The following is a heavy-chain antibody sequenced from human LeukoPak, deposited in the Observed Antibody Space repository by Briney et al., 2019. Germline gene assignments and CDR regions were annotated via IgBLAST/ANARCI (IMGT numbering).Heavy chain of an antibody. D-gene: IGHD4-23*01. CDR1: GLSFSNAW. CDR2: IKSKTDGGTA. CDR3: AAVATLDF. J-gene: IGHJ4*02. V-gene: IGHV3-15*01. Sequence: GGSLRLSCAVSGLSFSNAWMTWVRQAPGKGLEWVGRIKSKTDGGTADYAAPVKGRFTISRDDSKNTLYLQMNSLKTEDTGVYYCAAVATLDFWGQGTLVTVS.